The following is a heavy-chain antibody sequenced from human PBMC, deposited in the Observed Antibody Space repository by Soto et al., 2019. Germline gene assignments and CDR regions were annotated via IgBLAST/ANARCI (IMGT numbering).Heavy chain of an antibody. D-gene: IGHD3-10*01. V-gene: IGHV1-69*12. Sequence: QVQLVQSGAEVKKPGSSVKVSCKASGGTFSSYAISWVRQAPGQGLEWMGGFIPIFGAADDAQNFQGRVTIAADESTSTAYMELSSLRSEDTAVYYGASPRDNYYYNGMDVWGQGTTVTVSS. CDR2: FIPIFGAA. J-gene: IGHJ6*02. CDR1: GGTFSSYA. CDR3: ASPRDNYYYNGMDV.